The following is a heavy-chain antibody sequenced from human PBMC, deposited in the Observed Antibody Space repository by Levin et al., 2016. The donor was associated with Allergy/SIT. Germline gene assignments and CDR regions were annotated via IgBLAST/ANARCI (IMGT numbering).Heavy chain of an antibody. CDR3: ARGGWGPRIDY. CDR2: IYYSGST. Sequence: WIRQPPGKGLEWIGYIYYSGSTNYNPSLKSRVTISVDTSKNQFSLKLSSVTAADTAVYYCARGGWGPRIDYWGQGTLVTVSS. J-gene: IGHJ4*02. V-gene: IGHV4-59*01. D-gene: IGHD6-19*01.